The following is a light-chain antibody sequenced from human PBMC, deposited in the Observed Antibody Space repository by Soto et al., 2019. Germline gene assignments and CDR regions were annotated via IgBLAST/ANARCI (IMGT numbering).Light chain of an antibody. CDR3: QQRSTWPLT. V-gene: IGKV3-11*01. Sequence: IVLTQSPATLSVSPGERATLSCRASQDISTYLAWYQQKPGQAPRLIVYDTFNRASGVPDTFSGSGSGTVFTLTISNVAPEDYEIYYCQQRSTWPLTFGGGTKVDIK. CDR2: DTF. J-gene: IGKJ4*01. CDR1: QDISTY.